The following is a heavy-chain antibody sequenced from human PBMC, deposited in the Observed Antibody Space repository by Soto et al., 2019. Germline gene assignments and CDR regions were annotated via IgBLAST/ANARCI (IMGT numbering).Heavy chain of an antibody. Sequence: QVQLQESGPGLVKPSETLSLACTVSGGSVSSGSYYWSWIRQPPGKGLEWIGYIYYSGSTNYNPPLESRVPMSVDTTKNQVSLKLSCVTAADTAVYYWAGGIEGWYQGRYYYGMDVWGQGTTVTVSS. CDR3: AGGIEGWYQGRYYYGMDV. V-gene: IGHV4-61*01. CDR1: GGSVSSGSYY. D-gene: IGHD6-19*01. CDR2: IYYSGST. J-gene: IGHJ6*02.